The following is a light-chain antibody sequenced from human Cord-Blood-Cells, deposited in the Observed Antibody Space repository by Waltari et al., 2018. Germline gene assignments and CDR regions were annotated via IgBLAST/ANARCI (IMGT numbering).Light chain of an antibody. CDR2: AAS. CDR1: QSISSY. Sequence: DIQMTHSPSSLSASVGDRVPITCRASQSISSYLNWYQQKPGKAPKLLIYAASSLQSGVPSRFSGSGSGTDFTLTISSLQPEDFATYYCQQSYSTLTFGGGTKVEIK. J-gene: IGKJ4*01. V-gene: IGKV1-39*01. CDR3: QQSYSTLT.